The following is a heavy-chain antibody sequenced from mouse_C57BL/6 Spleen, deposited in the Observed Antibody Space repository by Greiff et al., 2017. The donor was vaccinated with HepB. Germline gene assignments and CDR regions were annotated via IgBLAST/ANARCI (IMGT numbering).Heavy chain of an antibody. D-gene: IGHD2-5*01. J-gene: IGHJ3*01. V-gene: IGHV14-4*01. CDR3: TTTYYSNPWFAD. CDR2: IDPENGDT. Sequence: EVQLQQSGAELVRPGASVKLSCTASGFNIKDDYMHWVKQRPEKGLEWIGWIDPENGDTEYASKFQGKATITADTSSNTSYLQLSSLTSEDTAVYYCTTTYYSNPWFADWGQGTLVTVSA. CDR1: GFNIKDDY.